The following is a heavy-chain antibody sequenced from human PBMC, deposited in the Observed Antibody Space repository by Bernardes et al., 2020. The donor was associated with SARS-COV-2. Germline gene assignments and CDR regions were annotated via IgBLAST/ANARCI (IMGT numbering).Heavy chain of an antibody. CDR3: ARDRSSGYTYFQH. J-gene: IGHJ1*01. CDR1: GFTFSSNG. Sequence: GSLRLSCAASGFTFSSNGMHWVRQAPGKGLEWVAVIWYDGSNKYYADSVEGRFTISRDNSKNTLYLQMNSLRAEDTAVYYCARDRSSGYTYFQHWGQGTLVTVSS. V-gene: IGHV3-33*01. CDR2: IWYDGSNK. D-gene: IGHD3-22*01.